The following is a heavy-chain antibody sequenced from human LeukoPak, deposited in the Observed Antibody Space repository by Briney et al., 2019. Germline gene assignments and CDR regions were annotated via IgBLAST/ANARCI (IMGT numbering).Heavy chain of an antibody. V-gene: IGHV3-30*02. D-gene: IGHD5-12*01. CDR2: IRYDGSNK. J-gene: IGHJ3*02. Sequence: GGSLRLSCAASGFTFSSYGMHWVRQAPGKGLEWVAFIRYDGSNKYYADSVKGRFTISRDNSKNTLYLQMNSLRAEDTAVYYCAKAGYSGYDPRRGAFDIWGQGTMVTVSS. CDR1: GFTFSSYG. CDR3: AKAGYSGYDPRRGAFDI.